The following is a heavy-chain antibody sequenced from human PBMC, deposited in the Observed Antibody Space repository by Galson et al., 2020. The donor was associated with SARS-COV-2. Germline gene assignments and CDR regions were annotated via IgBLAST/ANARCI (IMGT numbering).Heavy chain of an antibody. CDR1: GFTFSSYG. CDR3: TRDFGTSAGTPDYSYGLDV. D-gene: IGHD1-7*01. V-gene: IGHV3-33*01. J-gene: IGHJ6*02. Sequence: QLGESLKISCAASGFTFSSYGMHWVRQAPGKGLEWVAVIWYDGSKQYYVDSVKGRFTISRDDSKTTVYLQMNSLRAEDTAVYYCTRDFGTSAGTPDYSYGLDVWGQGTTVTVSS. CDR2: IWYDGSKQ.